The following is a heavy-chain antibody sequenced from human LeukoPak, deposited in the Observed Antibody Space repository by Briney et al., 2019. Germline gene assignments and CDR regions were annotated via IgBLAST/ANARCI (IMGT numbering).Heavy chain of an antibody. J-gene: IGHJ4*02. D-gene: IGHD3-22*01. CDR2: ISAYNGNT. CDR1: GYTFISYG. CDR3: ARGHRTAAYDSTGSDY. Sequence: GASVKVSCTASGYTFISYGISWVRQAPGQGLEWVGWISAYNGNTNYAQQFQGRVTMTTDTSTSTAYMELRSLRSDDTAVYYCARGHRTAAYDSTGSDYWGQGTLVTVSS. V-gene: IGHV1-18*01.